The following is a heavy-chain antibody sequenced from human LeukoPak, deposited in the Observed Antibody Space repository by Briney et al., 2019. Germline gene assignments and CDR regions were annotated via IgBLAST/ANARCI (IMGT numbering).Heavy chain of an antibody. V-gene: IGHV4-30-2*01. CDR1: GGSISSGGYS. CDR2: IYHSGST. D-gene: IGHD3-22*01. Sequence: PSETLSLTCAVSGGSISSGGYSWSWIRQPPGKGLEWIGYIYHSGSTYYNPSLKSRVAISVDRSENQFSLKLSSVTAADTAVYYCARGDYYDSSGYYGSGAFDIWGQGTMVTVSS. J-gene: IGHJ3*02. CDR3: ARGDYYDSSGYYGSGAFDI.